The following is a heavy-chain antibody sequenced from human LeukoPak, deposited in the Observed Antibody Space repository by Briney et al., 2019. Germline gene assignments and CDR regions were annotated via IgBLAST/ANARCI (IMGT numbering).Heavy chain of an antibody. CDR3: ARFVRSPGPSYYHYLDV. CDR2: IIPIFGTA. V-gene: IGHV1-69*05. D-gene: IGHD2-21*01. J-gene: IGHJ6*03. CDR1: GGTFSSYA. Sequence: SVKVSCKASGGTFSSYAISWVRQAPGQGLEWMGGIIPIFGTANYAQKFQGRVTITTDESTSTAYMELSSLRSEDTAVYYCARFVRSPGPSYYHYLDVRGKGTPVHVS.